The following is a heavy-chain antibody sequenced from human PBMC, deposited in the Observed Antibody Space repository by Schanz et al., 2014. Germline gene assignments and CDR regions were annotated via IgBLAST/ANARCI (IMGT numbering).Heavy chain of an antibody. J-gene: IGHJ4*02. V-gene: IGHV1-69*02. D-gene: IGHD6-13*01. CDR2: IIPVLAIA. CDR3: ASSGAGYSSSWDFDY. Sequence: QVQLVQSGAEVKKPGSSVKVSCTASGGTFSSYTISWIRQAPGQGLEWMGRIIPVLAIADYAQKFQGRVTITADKSTSTASMVLSSLRSEDTAVYYCASSGAGYSSSWDFDYWGQGTLVTVSS. CDR1: GGTFSSYT.